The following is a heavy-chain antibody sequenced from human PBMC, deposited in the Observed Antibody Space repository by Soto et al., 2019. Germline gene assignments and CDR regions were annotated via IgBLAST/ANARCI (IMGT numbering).Heavy chain of an antibody. Sequence: SETLSLTCTVSGGSISSYYWSWIRQPPGKGLEWIGYIYYSGSTNYNPSLKSRVTISVDTSKNQFSLKLSSVTAADTAVYYCARDQGYCSGGSCSAKMGVLLMDVWGKGTTVTVSS. J-gene: IGHJ6*04. D-gene: IGHD2-15*01. V-gene: IGHV4-59*01. CDR1: GGSISSYY. CDR3: ARDQGYCSGGSCSAKMGVLLMDV. CDR2: IYYSGST.